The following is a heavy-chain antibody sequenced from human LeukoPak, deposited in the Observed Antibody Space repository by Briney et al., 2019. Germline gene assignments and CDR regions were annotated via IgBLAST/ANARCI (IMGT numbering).Heavy chain of an antibody. V-gene: IGHV3-7*01. D-gene: IGHD2-8*02. CDR3: ARWDAYYTGGIGYSGDFAFDF. CDR1: RFTFSIYW. CDR2: MKGDGSVK. J-gene: IGHJ3*01. Sequence: GGSLRLSCAAARFTFSIYWMSWVRQAPGKGLEWVASMKGDGSVKHFLDSVEGRFTISRDNAKNSLYLQMNSLRAEDTAIYYCARWDAYYTGGIGYSGDFAFDFWGQGTLVTVSS.